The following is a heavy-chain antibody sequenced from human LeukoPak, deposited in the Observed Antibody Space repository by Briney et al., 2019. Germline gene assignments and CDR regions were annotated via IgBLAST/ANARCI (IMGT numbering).Heavy chain of an antibody. CDR1: GSTFDDYA. CDR2: ISWEGQTT. CDR3: TRDTDFGSPTNYFDH. J-gene: IGHJ4*02. Sequence: GGSLRLSCAASGSTFDDYAMHWVRQAPGKGLDWVSLISWEGQTTYYADSVRGRFSISRDNNKNSLFLEMNSLTTDDTGFYYCTRDTDFGSPTNYFDHWGQGTLVSVSS. V-gene: IGHV3-43*01. D-gene: IGHD3-10*01.